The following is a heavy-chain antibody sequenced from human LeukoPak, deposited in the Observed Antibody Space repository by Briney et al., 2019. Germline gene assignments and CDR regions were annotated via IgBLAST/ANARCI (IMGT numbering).Heavy chain of an antibody. D-gene: IGHD3-10*01. J-gene: IGHJ4*02. V-gene: IGHV3-23*01. CDR3: AKEPWFGELFIDY. CDR1: GFTFSSYG. CDR2: ISGSGGST. Sequence: GGSLRLSCAASGFTFSSYGMSWVCQAPGKGLEWVSAISGSGGSTYYADSVKGRFTISRDNSKNTLYLQMNSLRAEDTAVYYCAKEPWFGELFIDYWGQGTLVTVSS.